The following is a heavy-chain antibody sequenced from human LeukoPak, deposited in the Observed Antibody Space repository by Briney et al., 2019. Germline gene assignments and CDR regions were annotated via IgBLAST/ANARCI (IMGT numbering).Heavy chain of an antibody. CDR3: ARDWYYYDSSGYYTYYYYMDV. J-gene: IGHJ6*03. CDR2: INPNSGGT. Sequence: ASVKVSCKATGYTFTGYYMHWVRQAPGQGLEWMGWINPNSGGTNYAQKFQGRVTMTRDTSISTAYMELSRLRSDDTAVYYCARDWYYYDSSGYYTYYYYMDVWGKGTTVTISS. V-gene: IGHV1-2*02. CDR1: GYTFTGYY. D-gene: IGHD3-22*01.